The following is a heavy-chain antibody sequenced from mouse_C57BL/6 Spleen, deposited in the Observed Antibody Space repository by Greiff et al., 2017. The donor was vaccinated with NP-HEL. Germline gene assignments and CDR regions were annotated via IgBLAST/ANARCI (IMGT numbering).Heavy chain of an antibody. Sequence: QVQLQQPGAELVMPGASVKLSCKASGYTFTSYWMHWVKQRPGQGLAWIGEIDPSDSYTNYNQQFKGQSTLTVDKSSSTAYMPLSSLTSEDSAVYYCARRGLTGDYDNFDYWGQGTTLTVAS. J-gene: IGHJ2*01. V-gene: IGHV1-69*01. D-gene: IGHD2-4*01. CDR3: ARRGLTGDYDNFDY. CDR2: IDPSDSYT. CDR1: GYTFTSYW.